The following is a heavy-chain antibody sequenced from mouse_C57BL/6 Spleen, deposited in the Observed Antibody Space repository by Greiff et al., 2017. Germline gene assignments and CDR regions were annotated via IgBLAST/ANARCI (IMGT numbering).Heavy chain of an antibody. CDR2: INYDGSST. J-gene: IGHJ4*01. D-gene: IGHD4-1*01. CDR3: ARDRGLGDMDY. CDR1: GFTFSDYY. V-gene: IGHV5-16*01. Sequence: EVHLVESEGGLVQPGSSMKLSCTASGFTFSDYYMAWVRQVPEQGLEWVANINYDGSSTYYLDSLKSRFIFSRDNAENILYLQMSSLKSEDTAAYYGARDRGLGDMDYWGQGTTVTVSS.